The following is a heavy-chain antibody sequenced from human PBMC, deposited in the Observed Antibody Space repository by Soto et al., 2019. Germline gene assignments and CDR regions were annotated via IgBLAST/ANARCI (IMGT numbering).Heavy chain of an antibody. CDR3: WRERRVLRYFDWFDY. D-gene: IGHD3-9*01. J-gene: IGHJ4*02. CDR1: GGTFSSYT. V-gene: IGHV1-69*08. CDR2: IIPILGIA. Sequence: QVQLVQSGAEVKKPGSSVKVSCKASGGTFSSYTISWVRQAPGQGLEWMGRIIPILGIANYAQKFQGRVTVSMDKCTSTAYMELGRLRSEDRAVYYCWRERRVLRYFDWFDYWGQGTLVTVSS.